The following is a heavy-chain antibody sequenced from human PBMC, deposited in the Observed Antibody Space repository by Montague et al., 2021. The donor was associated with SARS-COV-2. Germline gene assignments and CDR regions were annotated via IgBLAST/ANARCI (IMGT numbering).Heavy chain of an antibody. Sequence: SETLSLTCTVSGDSVDSDCWSWVRQPPGERLECIGHIHYTGSTEYNPSLKSRASISADTSKNSLSLSLASVTAADTAVYYCAREQDWAYHFDPWGQGILVTVSS. D-gene: IGHD3/OR15-3a*01. CDR2: IHYTGST. J-gene: IGHJ5*02. CDR1: GDSVDSDC. CDR3: AREQDWAYHFDP. V-gene: IGHV4-59*02.